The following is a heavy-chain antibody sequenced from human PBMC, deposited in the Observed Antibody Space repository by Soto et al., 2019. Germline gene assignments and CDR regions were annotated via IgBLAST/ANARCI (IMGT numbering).Heavy chain of an antibody. J-gene: IGHJ5*02. CDR1: GYTFTGYY. D-gene: IGHD5-18*01. CDR3: ARDPGADTAMGNWFDP. Sequence: ASVKVSCKASGYTFTGYYMHWVRQAPGQGLEWMGWINPNSGGTNYAQKFQGRVTMTRDTSISTAYMELSRLRSDDTAVYYCARDPGADTAMGNWFDPWGQGTLVTVSS. V-gene: IGHV1-2*02. CDR2: INPNSGGT.